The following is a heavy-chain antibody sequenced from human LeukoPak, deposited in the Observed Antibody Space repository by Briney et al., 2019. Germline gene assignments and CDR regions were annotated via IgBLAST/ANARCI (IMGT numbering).Heavy chain of an antibody. J-gene: IGHJ4*02. CDR1: GFTFSDAW. CDR3: TREIFDSLYFDS. D-gene: IGHD2-21*01. CDR2: IKDKGDGETT. Sequence: GGSLRLSCAASGFTFSDAWMSWVRQAPGKGLEWVGRIKDKGDGETTDYAAPVKGRFSISRDDSKNTLYLQMKSLNTEDTAVYYCTREIFDSLYFDSWGQGTLVAVCS. V-gene: IGHV3-15*01.